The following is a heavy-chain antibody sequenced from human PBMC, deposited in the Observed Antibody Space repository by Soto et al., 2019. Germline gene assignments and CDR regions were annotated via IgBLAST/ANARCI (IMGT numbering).Heavy chain of an antibody. D-gene: IGHD2-8*01. V-gene: IGHV3-43*01. CDR3: AKDIRGYCTNGVCAYYYYYGMDV. CDR1: GFTFDDYT. J-gene: IGHJ6*02. CDR2: ISWDGGST. Sequence: GRSLRRSCAASGFTFDDYTMHWVRQAPGKGLEWVSLISWDGGSTYYADSVKGRFTISRDNSKNSLYLQMNSLRTEDTALYYCAKDIRGYCTNGVCAYYYYYGMDVWGQGTTVTGSS.